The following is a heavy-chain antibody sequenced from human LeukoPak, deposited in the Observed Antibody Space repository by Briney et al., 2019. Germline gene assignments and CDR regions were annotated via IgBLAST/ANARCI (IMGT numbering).Heavy chain of an antibody. CDR3: ARDPGGGSFYYYYYGMDV. CDR1: GFTFSSYS. CDR2: ISSSSSYI. J-gene: IGHJ6*02. V-gene: IGHV3-21*01. Sequence: PGGSLRLSCAASGFTFSSYSMNWVRQAPGKGLEWVSSISSSSSYIYYADSVKGRFTISRDNAKNSLYLQMNSLRAEDTAVYYCARDPGGGSFYYYYYGMDVWGQGTTVTVSS. D-gene: IGHD2-15*01.